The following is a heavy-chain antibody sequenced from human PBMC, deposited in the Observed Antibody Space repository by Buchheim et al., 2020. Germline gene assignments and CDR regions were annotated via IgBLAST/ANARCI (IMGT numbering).Heavy chain of an antibody. CDR3: ARVIIGGIGGYEHYYYYYMDV. D-gene: IGHD5-12*01. V-gene: IGHV3-21*01. J-gene: IGHJ6*03. CDR2: ISSSSSYI. Sequence: EVQLVESGGGLVKPGGSLRLSCAASGFTFSSYSMNWVRQAPGKGLEWVSSISSSSSYIYYADSVKGRFTISRDNAKNSLYLQMNSLRAEDMAVYYCARVIIGGIGGYEHYYYYYMDVWGKGAT. CDR1: GFTFSSYS.